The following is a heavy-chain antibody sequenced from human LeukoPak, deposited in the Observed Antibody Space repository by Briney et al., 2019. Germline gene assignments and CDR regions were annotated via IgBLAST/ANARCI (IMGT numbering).Heavy chain of an antibody. V-gene: IGHV3-23*01. CDR3: AKEMQGYSSSWPRFDP. D-gene: IGHD6-13*01. J-gene: IGHJ5*02. CDR2: ISGSGGST. CDR1: GFTFSSYA. Sequence: GGSLRLSCAASGFTFSSYAMSWVRQAPGKGLEWASAISGSGGSTYYADSVKGRFTISRDNSKNTLYLQMNSLRAEDTAVYYCAKEMQGYSSSWPRFDPWGQGTLVTVSS.